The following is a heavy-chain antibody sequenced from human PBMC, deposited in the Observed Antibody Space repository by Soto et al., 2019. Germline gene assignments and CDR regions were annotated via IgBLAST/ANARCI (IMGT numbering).Heavy chain of an antibody. CDR2: ISGNTSRT. CDR3: AKDGIFVPGMSFDY. Sequence: EAHLLESGGGFVQPGGSLRLSCAASGFTFRPYAMTWVRQAPGKGLEWVSSISGNTSRTYYADSVKGRFTISRDNSKSTLSLQMNNLRAEDTAVYYCAKDGIFVPGMSFDYWGQGALVTVSS. J-gene: IGHJ4*02. D-gene: IGHD1-20*01. CDR1: GFTFRPYA. V-gene: IGHV3-23*01.